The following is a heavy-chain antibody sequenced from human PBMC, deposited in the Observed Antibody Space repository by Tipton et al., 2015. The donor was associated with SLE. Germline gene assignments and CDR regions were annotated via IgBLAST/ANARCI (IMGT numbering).Heavy chain of an antibody. CDR1: GFSFRNFG. CDR3: AKVAWAGGSYGGDIFDV. CDR2: VSYDGSKK. J-gene: IGHJ3*01. D-gene: IGHD1-26*01. V-gene: IGHV3-30*18. Sequence: RSLRLSCVASGFSFRNFGSHWVRQAPGKGLEWLGVVSYDGSKKYYAESVRGRFTISRDDSENTVFLQLNGLRVEDTAQYYCAKVAWAGGSYGGDIFDVWGQGTEVSVSS.